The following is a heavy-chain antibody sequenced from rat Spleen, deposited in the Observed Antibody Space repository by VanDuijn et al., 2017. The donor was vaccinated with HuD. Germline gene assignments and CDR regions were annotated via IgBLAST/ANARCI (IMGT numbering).Heavy chain of an antibody. J-gene: IGHJ2*01. CDR2: ISTGGNT. CDR1: GFSLSNYG. V-gene: IGHV2S8*01. CDR3: VRERVPGFAFYFDY. D-gene: IGHD1-4*01. Sequence: QVQLKESGPGLVKPSLTLSLTCTVSGFSLSNYGVIWVRQPPGKGLEWIAAISTGGNTYYNSGLKSRLGISRDTSKSQVFLKMNSLQTEDTAIYFCVRERVPGFAFYFDYWGQGVMVTVSS.